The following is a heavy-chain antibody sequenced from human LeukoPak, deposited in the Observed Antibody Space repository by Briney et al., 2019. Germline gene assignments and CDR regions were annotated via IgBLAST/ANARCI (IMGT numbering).Heavy chain of an antibody. CDR2: ISAYNGNT. CDR3: ARAGHIVVVLTSYYMDV. Sequence: ASVKVSCKASGYTFTSYGISWVRQAPGQGLEWVGWISAYNGNTNYAQKLQGRVTMTTDTSTSTAYMELRSLRSDDTAVYYCARAGHIVVVLTSYYMDVWGKGTTVTVSS. V-gene: IGHV1-18*01. J-gene: IGHJ6*03. CDR1: GYTFTSYG. D-gene: IGHD2-2*01.